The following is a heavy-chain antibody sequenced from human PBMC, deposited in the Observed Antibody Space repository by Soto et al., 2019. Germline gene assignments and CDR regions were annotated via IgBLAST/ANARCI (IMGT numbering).Heavy chain of an antibody. V-gene: IGHV3-15*01. CDR2: IKSKTDGGTT. Sequence: GGSLRLSCAASGFTFSNAWMSWVRQAPGKGLEWVGRIKSKTDGGTTDYAAPVKGRFTISRDDSKNTLYLQMNSLKTEDTAVYYCTSGELKRFGLPVDYWGQGTLVTVSS. CDR3: TSGELKRFGLPVDY. J-gene: IGHJ4*02. CDR1: GFTFSNAW. D-gene: IGHD1-26*01.